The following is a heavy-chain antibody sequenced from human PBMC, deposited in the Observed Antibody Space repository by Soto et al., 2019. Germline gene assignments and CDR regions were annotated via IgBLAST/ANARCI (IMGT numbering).Heavy chain of an antibody. V-gene: IGHV3-21*01. CDR2: ISSSSSYI. CDR3: ARDLYYYASSGFKY. J-gene: IGHJ4*02. D-gene: IGHD3-22*01. Sequence: EVQLEESGGGLVKPGGSLRLSCVASGLTINTYSMMWVRQAPRKGLEWVSSISSSSSYIYYADSVKGRFTISRDNAKNSLYLQMNSLRAEDTAVYYCARDLYYYASSGFKYWGQGTLVTVSS. CDR1: GLTINTYS.